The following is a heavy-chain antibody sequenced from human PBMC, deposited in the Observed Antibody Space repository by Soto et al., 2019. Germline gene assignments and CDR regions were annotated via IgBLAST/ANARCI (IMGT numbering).Heavy chain of an antibody. D-gene: IGHD2-8*01. CDR1: GYSFAGYW. CDR2: IDPSDSQT. V-gene: IGHV5-10-1*01. J-gene: IGHJ4*02. CDR3: ARQILDSDTGTNFHYYFYC. Sequence: GESLKISCKGSGYSFAGYWITWVRQKPGKGLEWMGRIDPSDSQTYYSPSFRGHVTISAIKSITTVFLQWSSLRASDTATYSCARQILDSDTGTNFHYYFYCWHRGTPVAVSS.